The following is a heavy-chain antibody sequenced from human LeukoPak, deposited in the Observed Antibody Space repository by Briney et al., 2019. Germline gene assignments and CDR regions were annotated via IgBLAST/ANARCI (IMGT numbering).Heavy chain of an antibody. D-gene: IGHD3-22*01. CDR2: IIPIFGTA. CDR1: GGTFSSYA. V-gene: IGHV1-69*13. J-gene: IGHJ6*02. CDR3: AREYYDRSGSDYYGMDV. Sequence: ASVKVSCKASGGTFSSYAISWVRQAPGQGLEWMGGIIPIFGTANYAQKFQGRVTITADESTSTAYMELSSLRSEDTAVYYCAREYYDRSGSDYYGMDVWGQGTTVTVSS.